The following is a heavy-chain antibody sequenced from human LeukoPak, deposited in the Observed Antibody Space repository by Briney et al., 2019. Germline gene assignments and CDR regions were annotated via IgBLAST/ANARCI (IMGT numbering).Heavy chain of an antibody. J-gene: IGHJ4*02. Sequence: SETLSLTCTVSGGSISSGGYYWSWIRQPPGKGLEWIGEINHSGSTNYNPSLKSRVTISVDTSKNQFSLKLSSVTAADTAVYYCARVGGRIAVAGTLAYWGQGTLVTVSS. V-gene: IGHV4-39*07. D-gene: IGHD6-19*01. CDR2: INHSGST. CDR1: GGSISSGGYY. CDR3: ARVGGRIAVAGTLAY.